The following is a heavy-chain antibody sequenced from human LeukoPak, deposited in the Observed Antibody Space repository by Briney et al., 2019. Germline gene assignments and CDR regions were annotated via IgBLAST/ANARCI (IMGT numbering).Heavy chain of an antibody. V-gene: IGHV1-18*01. D-gene: IGHD2-8*01. J-gene: IGHJ4*02. Sequence: GASVRVSCKASGYTFTSYGISWVRQAPGQGLEWMGWISAYNGNTNYAQKLQGRVTMTTDTSTSTAYMELRSLRSDDTAVYYRARVARLVYADDYWGQGTLVTVSS. CDR1: GYTFTSYG. CDR2: ISAYNGNT. CDR3: ARVARLVYADDY.